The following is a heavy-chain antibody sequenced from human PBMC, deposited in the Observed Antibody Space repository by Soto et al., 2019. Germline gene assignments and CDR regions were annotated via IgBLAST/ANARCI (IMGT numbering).Heavy chain of an antibody. Sequence: ASVKVSCKAAGYTFTSYDINWVRQATGLGLEWMGWMNPNSGNTGYAQKFQGRVTMTRNTSISTAYMELSSLRSEDTAVYYCARGNYYGSGSYDRTGPYYYGMDVWGQGTTVTVSS. CDR2: MNPNSGNT. CDR1: GYTFTSYD. J-gene: IGHJ6*02. D-gene: IGHD3-10*01. CDR3: ARGNYYGSGSYDRTGPYYYGMDV. V-gene: IGHV1-8*01.